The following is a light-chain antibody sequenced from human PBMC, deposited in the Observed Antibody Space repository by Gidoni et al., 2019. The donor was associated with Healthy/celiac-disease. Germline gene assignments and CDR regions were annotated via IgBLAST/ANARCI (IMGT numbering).Light chain of an antibody. CDR1: SLRSYY. CDR2: GKH. V-gene: IGLV3-19*01. Sequence: SSELTPDPAVSVALGQTVRITCQGDSLRSYYASWYQQKPGQAPVLVIYGKHNRPSGIPDRFSGSSSGNTASLTITGAQVEDEADYYFNSRDSSGNHWVFGGGTKLTVL. J-gene: IGLJ3*02. CDR3: NSRDSSGNHWV.